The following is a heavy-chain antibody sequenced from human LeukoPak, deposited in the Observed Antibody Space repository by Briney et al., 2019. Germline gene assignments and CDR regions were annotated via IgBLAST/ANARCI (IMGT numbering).Heavy chain of an antibody. Sequence: GGSLRLSCAASGFTFSGYSMNWVRQAPGKGLEWVAVISYDGSNKYYADSVKGRFTISRDNSKNTLYLQMNSLRAEDTAVYYCARDRVGATDYFDYWGQGTLVTVSS. CDR1: GFTFSGYS. D-gene: IGHD1-26*01. CDR3: ARDRVGATDYFDY. CDR2: ISYDGSNK. J-gene: IGHJ4*02. V-gene: IGHV3-30*03.